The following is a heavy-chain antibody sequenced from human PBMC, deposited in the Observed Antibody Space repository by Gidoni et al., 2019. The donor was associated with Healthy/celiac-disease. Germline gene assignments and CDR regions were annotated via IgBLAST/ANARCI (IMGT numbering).Heavy chain of an antibody. D-gene: IGHD3-22*01. J-gene: IGHJ4*02. CDR3: AKDVYYDSSGSYHFDY. Sequence: EVKLVESGGGLVQPGRSLRLSCAASGFTFDDYAMHWVRQAPGKGLEWFSGISWNSGSIGYSDSVKGLFTISRDNAKNSLYLQMNSLRAEDTALYYCAKDVYYDSSGSYHFDYWGQGTLVTVSS. CDR1: GFTFDDYA. V-gene: IGHV3-9*01. CDR2: ISWNSGSI.